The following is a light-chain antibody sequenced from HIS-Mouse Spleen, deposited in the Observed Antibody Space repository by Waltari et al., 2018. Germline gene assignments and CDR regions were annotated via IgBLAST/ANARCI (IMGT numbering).Light chain of an antibody. J-gene: IGLJ2*01. CDR3: QAWDSSYSV. Sequence: SYELTQPPSVSVSPGQTASITCSGDKLGDKYACWYQQKPGQSPVLVIYQDSTRASGIHERFSGSNSWNTATLTISGTQAMDEADYYCQAWDSSYSVFGGGTKLTVL. V-gene: IGLV3-1*01. CDR1: KLGDKY. CDR2: QDS.